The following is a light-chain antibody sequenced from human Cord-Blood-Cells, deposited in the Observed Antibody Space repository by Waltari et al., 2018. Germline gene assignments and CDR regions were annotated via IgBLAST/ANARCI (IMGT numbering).Light chain of an antibody. CDR1: QGIGSW. Sequence: DIQMTQSPSSVSASVGDRVTITCRASQGIGSWLAWYQQKPGNAPKLLIYAASILPSGVPSGFSGSGSGTEFTLTISSLQPEDFATYYCQQANSFPFTFGQGTKLEIK. CDR3: QQANSFPFT. V-gene: IGKV1-12*01. J-gene: IGKJ2*01. CDR2: AAS.